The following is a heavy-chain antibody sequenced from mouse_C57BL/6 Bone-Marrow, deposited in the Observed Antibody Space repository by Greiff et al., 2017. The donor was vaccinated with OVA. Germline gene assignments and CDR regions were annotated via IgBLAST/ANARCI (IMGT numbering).Heavy chain of an antibody. CDR1: GFNIKDDY. V-gene: IGHV14-4*01. CDR2: IDPENGDT. CDR3: TTNYGSGSYFDY. Sequence: VQLQQSGAELVRPGASVKLSCTASGFNIKDDYMHWVQQRPEQGLEWIGWIDPENGDTEYASKVKGKATITADTTSNTAYLQLSSLTSEDTAVYYCTTNYGSGSYFDYWGQGTTLTVSS. J-gene: IGHJ2*01. D-gene: IGHD1-1*01.